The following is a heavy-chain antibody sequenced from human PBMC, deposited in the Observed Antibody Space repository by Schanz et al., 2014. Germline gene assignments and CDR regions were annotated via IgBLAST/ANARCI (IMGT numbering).Heavy chain of an antibody. Sequence: QVQLVDSGGGLVKPGGSLRLSCTASGFPFSDYFMAWIRQPPGRGLEWVSYIGNGGVTIYYADSVKGRFTISRDNSKNTVHLQMNSLRAEDTAVYYCAKQHIVRGVIYLNWFDSWGQGTLVTVSS. CDR3: AKQHIVRGVIYLNWFDS. CDR1: GFPFSDYF. J-gene: IGHJ5*01. V-gene: IGHV3-11*04. D-gene: IGHD3-10*01. CDR2: IGNGGVTI.